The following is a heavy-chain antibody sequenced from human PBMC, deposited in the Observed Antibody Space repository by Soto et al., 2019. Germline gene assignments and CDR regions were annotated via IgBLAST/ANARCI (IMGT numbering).Heavy chain of an antibody. CDR2: ISSSSSYI. V-gene: IGHV3-21*01. Sequence: EVQLVESGGGLVKPGGSLRLSCAASEFTFSTYGMNWVRQAPGKVLEWVSSISSSSSYIYYADSVKGRFTISRDNAKNSLDLQMNSLRAEDTAVYYCARVVDYYDPYYYYGMDVWGQGTTVTVSS. J-gene: IGHJ6*02. CDR1: EFTFSTYG. CDR3: ARVVDYYDPYYYYGMDV. D-gene: IGHD3-22*01.